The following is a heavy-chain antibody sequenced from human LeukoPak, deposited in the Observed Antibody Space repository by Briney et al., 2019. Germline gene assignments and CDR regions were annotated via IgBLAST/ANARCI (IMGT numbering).Heavy chain of an antibody. D-gene: IGHD2-2*01. CDR2: ISYDGSNK. CDR1: GFTFSTYG. J-gene: IGHJ4*02. V-gene: IGHV3-30*18. CDR3: ANREYHLPALY. Sequence: GGSLRLSCAASGFTFSTYGMHWVRQAPGKGLEWVAVISYDGSNKYYADSVKGRFTISRDNSKNTLYLQMNSPRAEDTAVYYCANREYHLPALYWGQGTLVTVSS.